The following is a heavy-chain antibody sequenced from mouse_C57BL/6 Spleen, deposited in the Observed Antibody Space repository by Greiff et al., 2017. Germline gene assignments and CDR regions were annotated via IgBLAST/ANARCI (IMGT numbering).Heavy chain of an antibody. CDR3: AFYYDCPWFAY. CDR2: IHPSDSDT. Sequence: QVQLQQPGAELVKPGASVKVSCKASGYTFTSYWMHWVKQRPGQGLEWIGRIHPSDSDTNYNQKFKGKATLTVDKSSSTAYMRLSSLTSEDSAVYYCAFYYDCPWFAYWGQGTLVTVSA. D-gene: IGHD2-4*01. CDR1: GYTFTSYW. J-gene: IGHJ3*01. V-gene: IGHV1-74*01.